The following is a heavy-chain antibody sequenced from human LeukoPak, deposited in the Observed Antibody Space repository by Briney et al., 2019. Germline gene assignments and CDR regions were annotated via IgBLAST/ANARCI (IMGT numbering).Heavy chain of an antibody. Sequence: GASVKVSCKASGYTFTSYGISWVRQAPGQGLEWMGWISAYNGNTNYAQKLQGRVTMTTDTSTSTAYMELRSLRSDDTAVYYCARDSYYDILTGYLPAHLTSHYYYMDVWGKGTTVTVSS. CDR2: ISAYNGNT. D-gene: IGHD3-9*01. CDR3: ARDSYYDILTGYLPAHLTSHYYYMDV. CDR1: GYTFTSYG. V-gene: IGHV1-18*01. J-gene: IGHJ6*03.